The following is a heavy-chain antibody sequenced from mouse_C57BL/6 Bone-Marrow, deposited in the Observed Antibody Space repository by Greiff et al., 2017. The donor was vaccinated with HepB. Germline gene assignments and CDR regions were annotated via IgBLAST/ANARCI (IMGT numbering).Heavy chain of an antibody. CDR1: GYTFTSYG. D-gene: IGHD1-1*01. J-gene: IGHJ4*01. CDR3: ARGTTVVARYYAMDY. CDR2: IYPRSGNT. Sequence: LVESGAELARPGASVKLSCKASGYTFTSYGISWVKQRTGQGLEWIGEIYPRSGNTYYNEKFKGKATLTADKSSSTAYMELRSLTSEDSAVYFCARGTTVVARYYAMDYWGQGTSVTVSS. V-gene: IGHV1-81*01.